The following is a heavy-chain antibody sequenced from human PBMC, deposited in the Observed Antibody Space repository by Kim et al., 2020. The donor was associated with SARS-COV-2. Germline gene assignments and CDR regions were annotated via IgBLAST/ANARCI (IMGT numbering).Heavy chain of an antibody. CDR3: ARLPDEAYYHNWFDP. J-gene: IGHJ5*02. CDR1: GGSINSGGSF. CDR2: IYHSGPT. D-gene: IGHD3-22*01. V-gene: IGHV4-30-4*01. Sequence: SETLSLTCTVSGGSINSGGSFWSWVRQPPGGGLEWIGYIYHSGPTHYNPSLESRVTMSVDSSKNQFSLELRSVTAADTAVYYCARLPDEAYYHNWFDPWGQGTLVTVSS.